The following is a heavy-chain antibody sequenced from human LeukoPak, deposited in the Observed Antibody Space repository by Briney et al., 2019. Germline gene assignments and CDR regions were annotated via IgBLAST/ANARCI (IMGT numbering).Heavy chain of an antibody. CDR1: GGSISSDNYY. D-gene: IGHD4-17*01. Sequence: SETLSLTCTVSGGSISSDNYYWGWIRQPPGKGLEWIGSIYYSGSTNYNPSLKSRVTISVDTSKNQFSLKLSSVTAADTAVYYCARDLGSDYGDYDWFDPWGQGTLVTVSS. CDR2: IYYSGST. CDR3: ARDLGSDYGDYDWFDP. J-gene: IGHJ5*02. V-gene: IGHV4-39*07.